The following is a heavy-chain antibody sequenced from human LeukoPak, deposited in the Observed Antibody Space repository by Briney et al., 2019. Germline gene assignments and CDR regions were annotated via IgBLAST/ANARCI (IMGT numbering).Heavy chain of an antibody. CDR1: GGTFSSYA. D-gene: IGHD1-26*01. CDR3: AGCIVGATTLDY. J-gene: IGHJ4*02. Sequence: SVKVSCKASGGTFSSYAISWVRQAPGQGLEWMGGIIPIFGTANYAQKFQGRVTITADESTSTAYMELSSLRSEDTAVYYCAGCIVGATTLDYWGQGTLVTVSS. CDR2: IIPIFGTA. V-gene: IGHV1-69*13.